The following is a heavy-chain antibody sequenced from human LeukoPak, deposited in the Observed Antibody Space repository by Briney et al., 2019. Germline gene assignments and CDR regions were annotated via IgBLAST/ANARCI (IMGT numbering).Heavy chain of an antibody. CDR2: IYFSENT. D-gene: IGHD2-21*01. J-gene: IGHJ4*02. Sequence: SETLSLTCTVSGGSISSSSYYWGWIRQPPGTGLEWIGYIYFSENTYYNPSLKSRVTISVDTSKNQFSLKLSSVTAADTAVYYCARVSYGGNFFDYWGQGTLVTVSS. V-gene: IGHV4-31*03. CDR1: GGSISSSSYY. CDR3: ARVSYGGNFFDY.